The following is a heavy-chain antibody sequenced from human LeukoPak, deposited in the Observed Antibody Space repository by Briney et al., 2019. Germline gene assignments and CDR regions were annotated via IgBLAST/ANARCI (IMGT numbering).Heavy chain of an antibody. CDR3: ARIYSRYSSSWYYFDY. Sequence: SETLSLTCTVSGGSISSSSYYWGWIRQPPGKGLEWIGSIYYSGSTYYNPSLKSRVTISVDTSKNQFSLKLGSVTAADTAVYYCARIYSRYSSSWYYFDYWGQGTLVTVSS. CDR1: GGSISSSSYY. V-gene: IGHV4-39*01. J-gene: IGHJ4*02. CDR2: IYYSGST. D-gene: IGHD6-13*01.